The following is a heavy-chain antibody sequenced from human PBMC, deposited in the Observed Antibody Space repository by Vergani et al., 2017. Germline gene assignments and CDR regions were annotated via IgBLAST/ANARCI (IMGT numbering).Heavy chain of an antibody. D-gene: IGHD3-16*01. J-gene: IGHJ4*02. V-gene: IGHV3-30*04. CDR1: GFIFQNYT. CDR2: ISNDGRHT. CDR3: ARGSEVGFDY. Sequence: QVNLVGSGGGVVQPGRSLRLSCATYGFIFQNYTMHWVRQAPGKGLEWVALISNDGRHTYYADSVRGRFSISRDNSKNTLYLQMNSLRAEDTAVYYCARGSEVGFDYWGQGTLVTVSS.